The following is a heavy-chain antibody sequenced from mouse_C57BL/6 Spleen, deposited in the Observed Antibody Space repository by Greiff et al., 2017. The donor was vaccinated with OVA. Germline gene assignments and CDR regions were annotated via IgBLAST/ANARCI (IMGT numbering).Heavy chain of an antibody. D-gene: IGHD2-3*01. CDR3: ARKDGYYAFDD. CDR2: IHPNSGST. Sequence: QVQLQQPGAELVKPGASVKLSCKASGYTFTSYWMHWVKQRPGQGLEWIGMIHPNSGSTNYNEKFKSKATLTVDKSSSTAYMQLSSLTSEDSAVYYCARKDGYYAFDDWGQGTTLTVSS. V-gene: IGHV1-64*01. J-gene: IGHJ2*01. CDR1: GYTFTSYW.